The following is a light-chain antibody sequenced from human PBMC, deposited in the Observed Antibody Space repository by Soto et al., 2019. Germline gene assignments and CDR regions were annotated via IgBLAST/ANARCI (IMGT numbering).Light chain of an antibody. CDR3: QQYNSYSEA. J-gene: IGKJ1*01. V-gene: IGKV1-5*01. CDR1: QSISSW. CDR2: DAS. Sequence: DIQMTQSPSTLSASVGDRVTITCRASQSISSWLAWYQQKPGKAPKLLIYDASSFESGVPSRFSGSGSGTEFTLAISSLQPDDFATYYCQQYNSYSEAFGQGTKVDI.